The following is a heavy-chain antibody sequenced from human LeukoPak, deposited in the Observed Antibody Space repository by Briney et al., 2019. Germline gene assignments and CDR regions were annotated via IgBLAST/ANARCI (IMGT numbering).Heavy chain of an antibody. V-gene: IGHV1-2*02. CDR1: EYTFTGYY. J-gene: IGHJ3*02. Sequence: ASVKVSCKASEYTFTGYYMHWVRQAPGQGLEWMGWINPNSGGTNYAQKFQGRVTLTRDTSISTSYMELSSLRSDDTAVYFCAKVREVGTNIEVVVVDTSGAFDMWGQGTMVTVSS. CDR2: INPNSGGT. D-gene: IGHD2-15*01. CDR3: AKVREVGTNIEVVVVDTSGAFDM.